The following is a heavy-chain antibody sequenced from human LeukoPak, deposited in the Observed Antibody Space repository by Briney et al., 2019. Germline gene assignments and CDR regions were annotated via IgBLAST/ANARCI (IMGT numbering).Heavy chain of an antibody. Sequence: PGGSLRLSCAASGFTFSSYWMHWVRQAPGKGLVWVSRINSDGSSTSYADSVKGRFTISRDDAKNTLYLQMNSLRAEDTAVYYCARDSGAYYYDSSGYYYDAFDIWGQGTMVTVSS. D-gene: IGHD3-22*01. CDR2: INSDGSST. CDR1: GFTFSSYW. CDR3: ARDSGAYYYDSSGYYYDAFDI. J-gene: IGHJ3*02. V-gene: IGHV3-74*01.